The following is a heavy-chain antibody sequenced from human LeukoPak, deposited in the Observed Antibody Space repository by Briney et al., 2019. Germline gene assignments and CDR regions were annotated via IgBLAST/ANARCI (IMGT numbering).Heavy chain of an antibody. V-gene: IGHV4-31*03. CDR2: IFYSGST. CDR3: AREYPDILTGYYLFDS. J-gene: IGHJ4*02. Sequence: PSETLSLTCTVSGGSINSGVYYWSWIRQYPGKGLEWIGSIFYSGSTYYNPSLKSRFTISVDTSKNQFSLKLSSVTAADTAVYYCAREYPDILTGYYLFDSWGQGTLVTVSS. CDR1: GGSINSGVYY. D-gene: IGHD3-9*01.